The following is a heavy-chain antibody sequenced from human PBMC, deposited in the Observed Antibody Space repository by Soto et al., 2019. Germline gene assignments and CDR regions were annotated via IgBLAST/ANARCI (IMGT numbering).Heavy chain of an antibody. Sequence: QVQLVQSGAEVKKPGASVKVSCKASGYTFTGYYMHCVRQAPRQGLEWMGWINPNSGGTNYAQNFKGRVTRTRDTSISTSYMKLSRLRSDDTAVYYCARDLVIQQDPMVPGGMDIWGQGTTVTVSS. V-gene: IGHV1-2*02. J-gene: IGHJ6*02. D-gene: IGHD3-10*01. CDR1: GYTFTGYY. CDR3: ARDLVIQQDPMVPGGMDI. CDR2: INPNSGGT.